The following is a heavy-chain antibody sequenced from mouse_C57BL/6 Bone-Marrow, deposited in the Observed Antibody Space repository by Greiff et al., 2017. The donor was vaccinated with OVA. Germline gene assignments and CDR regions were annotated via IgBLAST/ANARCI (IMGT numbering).Heavy chain of an antibody. V-gene: IGHV5-9-1*02. CDR3: TRLLDAMDY. CDR2: ISSGGDYI. Sequence: EVKVVESGEGLVKPGGSLKLSCAASGFTFSSYAMSWVRQTPEKRLEWVAYISSGGDYIYYADTVKGRFTISRDNARNTVYLQMSSLKSEDTAMYYCTRLLDAMDYWGQGTSVTVSS. D-gene: IGHD2-1*01. CDR1: GFTFSSYA. J-gene: IGHJ4*01.